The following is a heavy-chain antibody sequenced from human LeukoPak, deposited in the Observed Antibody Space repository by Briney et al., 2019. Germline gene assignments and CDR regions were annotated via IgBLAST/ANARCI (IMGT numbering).Heavy chain of an antibody. CDR2: ISNGGSNK. Sequence: PGRSLRLSCAASGFTFSSYGMHWVRQAPGKGLEWVAVISNGGSNKYYVDSVKGRFTISRDNSKNTLYLQMNSLRAEDTAVYYCAKRTVTHDAFDIWGQGTMVTVSS. CDR1: GFTFSSYG. CDR3: AKRTVTHDAFDI. J-gene: IGHJ3*02. D-gene: IGHD4-17*01. V-gene: IGHV3-30*18.